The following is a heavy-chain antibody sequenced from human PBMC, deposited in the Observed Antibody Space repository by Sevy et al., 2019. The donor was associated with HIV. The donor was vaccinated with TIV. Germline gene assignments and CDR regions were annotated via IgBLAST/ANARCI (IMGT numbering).Heavy chain of an antibody. V-gene: IGHV4-39*01. CDR3: AGPILTYNNGWSYYDY. D-gene: IGHD6-19*01. Sequence: SETQSLTCTVSGASISSSGYYWGWIRQPPGKGLEWIASINYSGSTFYNPSLKSRVTISADTSKNQFSLDLNSVTAADTAIYYCAGPILTYNNGWSYYDYWGQGTVVTVSS. J-gene: IGHJ4*02. CDR1: GASISSSGYY. CDR2: INYSGST.